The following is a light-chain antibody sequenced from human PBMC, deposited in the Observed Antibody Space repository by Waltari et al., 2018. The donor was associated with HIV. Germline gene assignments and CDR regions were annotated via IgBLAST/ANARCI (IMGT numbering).Light chain of an antibody. CDR3: CSYAGSSTFVV. J-gene: IGLJ2*01. V-gene: IGLV2-23*02. Sequence: QSALTQPASVSGSPGQSITISCTGTSSDVGSYYLVSWYQQHPGKAPKLMIYEVSKRPSGVSNRFSGSQSGNTASRTSSGLQADDEADYYCCSYAGSSTFVVFGGGTKLTVL. CDR1: SSDVGSYYL. CDR2: EVS.